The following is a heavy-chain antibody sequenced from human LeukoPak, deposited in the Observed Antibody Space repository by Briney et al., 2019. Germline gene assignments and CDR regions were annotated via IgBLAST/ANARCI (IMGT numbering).Heavy chain of an antibody. CDR1: GFTFNTYW. CDR3: ARFLVAVTDFFFAS. CDR2: IYNSAAT. D-gene: IGHD6-19*01. J-gene: IGHJ4*02. V-gene: IGHV3-53*01. Sequence: QSGGSLRLSCAASGFTFNTYWMGWLRQAPGKGLEWVALIYNSAATNYAESARGRFTISRDNSDNTLYLQMSDLRAEDTAVYYCARFLVAVTDFFFASWGQGTLVTVSS.